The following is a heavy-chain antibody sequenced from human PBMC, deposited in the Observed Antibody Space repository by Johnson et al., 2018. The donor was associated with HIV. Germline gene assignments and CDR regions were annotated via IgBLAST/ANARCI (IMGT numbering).Heavy chain of an antibody. CDR3: ARDSGRYSSSWATFGAFDI. Sequence: QVQLVESGGGVVQPGRSLRLSCAASGFSFSDYAMHWVRQAPGKGLEWVAVISYDGSSKFYPNSLKGRFSISRDNSKNTLYLQMNSLRAEDTAVYYCARDSGRYSSSWATFGAFDIWGQGTMVTVSS. CDR1: GFSFSDYA. V-gene: IGHV3-30*04. D-gene: IGHD6-13*01. CDR2: ISYDGSSK. J-gene: IGHJ3*02.